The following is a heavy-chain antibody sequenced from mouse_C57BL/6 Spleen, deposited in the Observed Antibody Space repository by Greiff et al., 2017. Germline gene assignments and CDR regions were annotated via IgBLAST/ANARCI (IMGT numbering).Heavy chain of an antibody. CDR2: IYPGSGNT. V-gene: IGHV1-76*01. CDR1: GYTFTDYY. Sequence: QVQLQQSGAELVRPGASVKLSCKASGYTFTDYYINWVKQRPGQGLEWIARIYPGSGNTYYNEKFKGKATLTAEKSSSTAYMQLSSLTSEDSAVYFCARGKIYYYYEREFYYAMDYWGQGTSVTVSS. J-gene: IGHJ4*01. CDR3: ARGKIYYYYEREFYYAMDY. D-gene: IGHD2-4*01.